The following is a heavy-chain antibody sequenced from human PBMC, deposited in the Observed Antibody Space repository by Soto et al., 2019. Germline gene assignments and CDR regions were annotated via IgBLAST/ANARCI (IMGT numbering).Heavy chain of an antibody. Sequence: QVQLQESGPGLVKPSETLSLTCTVSGGSVNSDHYYWSWIRQPPGKGLEWIVYIYHSGRTNYHPSFRCRGSILLDAARNQFSLKLISVTAADTAVFYCARDYSTSPEAFDLWGQGTLVTVS. D-gene: IGHD6-6*01. CDR2: IYHSGRT. CDR1: GGSVNSDHYY. J-gene: IGHJ4*02. V-gene: IGHV4-61*01. CDR3: ARDYSTSPEAFDL.